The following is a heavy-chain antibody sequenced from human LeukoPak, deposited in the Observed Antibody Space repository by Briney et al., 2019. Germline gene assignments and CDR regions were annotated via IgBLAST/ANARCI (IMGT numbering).Heavy chain of an antibody. Sequence: GGSLRLSCAASGFTFSGYGMHWVRQAPGKGLEWVSYISSSGSTIYYADSVKGRFTISRDNAKNSLYLQMNSLRAEDTAVYYCARDYGGSSPFDYWGQGTLVTVSS. D-gene: IGHD4-23*01. V-gene: IGHV3-48*04. J-gene: IGHJ4*02. CDR1: GFTFSGYG. CDR2: ISSSGSTI. CDR3: ARDYGGSSPFDY.